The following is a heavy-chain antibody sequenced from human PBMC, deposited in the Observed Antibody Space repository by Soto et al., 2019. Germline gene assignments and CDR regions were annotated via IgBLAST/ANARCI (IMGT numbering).Heavy chain of an antibody. CDR3: ARHDSSCYYHLEDAFAI. CDR2: IYYSGST. Sequence: SETLSLTCTVSGGSISSGGYYWSWIRQHPGKGLEWIGYIYYSGSTYYNPSLKSRVTISVDTSKNQFSLKLSSVTAADTAVYYCARHDSSCYYHLEDAFAIWGQGTMVTVSS. CDR1: GGSISSGGYY. J-gene: IGHJ3*02. V-gene: IGHV4-31*03. D-gene: IGHD3-22*01.